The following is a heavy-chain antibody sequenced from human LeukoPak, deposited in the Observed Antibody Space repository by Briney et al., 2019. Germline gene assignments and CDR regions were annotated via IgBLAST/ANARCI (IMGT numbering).Heavy chain of an antibody. D-gene: IGHD1-1*01. CDR1: GGSISSYY. J-gene: IGHJ6*02. CDR3: ARVHQLGEDYYGMDV. V-gene: IGHV4-59*01. Sequence: PSETLSLTCTVSGGSISSYYWSWIRQPPGKGLEWIGYIYYSGSTNYNPSLKSRVTISVDTSKNQFSLKLSPVTAADTAVYYCARVHQLGEDYYGMDVWGQGTTVTVSS. CDR2: IYYSGST.